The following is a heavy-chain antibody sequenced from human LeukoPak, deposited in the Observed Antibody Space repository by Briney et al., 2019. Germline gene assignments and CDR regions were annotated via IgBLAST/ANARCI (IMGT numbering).Heavy chain of an antibody. CDR3: ARGDGYNFWEY. V-gene: IGHV3-53*01. J-gene: IGHJ4*02. CDR1: GFTASSNY. CDR2: IYSAGSGGAT. D-gene: IGHD5-24*01. Sequence: GGSLRLSCAASGFTASSNYMSWVRQAPGKGLEWVSVIYSAGSGGATYYADSVTGRFTISRDSTKSTVYLQMNSLRVGDTAVYHCARGDGYNFWEYWGQGTLVTVSS.